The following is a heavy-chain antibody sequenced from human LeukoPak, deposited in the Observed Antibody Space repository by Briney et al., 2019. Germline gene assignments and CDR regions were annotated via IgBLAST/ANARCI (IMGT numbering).Heavy chain of an antibody. CDR3: AEDLDAYYYDSSGPYGY. J-gene: IGHJ4*02. Sequence: GRSLRLSCAASGFTFSSYGMHWVRQAPGKGLEWVAVISYDGSNKYYADSVKGRFTISRDNSKNTLYLQMNSLRAEDTAVYYCAEDLDAYYYDSSGPYGYWGQGTLVTVSS. CDR2: ISYDGSNK. CDR1: GFTFSSYG. V-gene: IGHV3-30*18. D-gene: IGHD3-22*01.